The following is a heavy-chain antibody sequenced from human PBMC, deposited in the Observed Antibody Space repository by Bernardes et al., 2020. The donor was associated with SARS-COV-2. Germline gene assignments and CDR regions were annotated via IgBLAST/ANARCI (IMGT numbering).Heavy chain of an antibody. D-gene: IGHD3-10*01. CDR1: GFTFNTYA. V-gene: IGHV3-64*02. J-gene: IGHJ4*02. CDR2: LSYNGGSA. Sequence: GGSLRLSCVGSGFTFNTYAMYWVRQAPGKGLEYVSALSYNGGSAYYADSVKGRFTISRDNSQNTLFLQMRSLRVEDMAVYYCARAPITMVRGIELNYWGQGTLVTVSS. CDR3: ARAPITMVRGIELNY.